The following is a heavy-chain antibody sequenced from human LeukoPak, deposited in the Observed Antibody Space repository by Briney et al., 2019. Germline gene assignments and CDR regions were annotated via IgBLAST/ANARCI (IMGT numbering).Heavy chain of an antibody. J-gene: IGHJ5*02. Sequence: PGGSLRLSCAASGFTFSSYAMSWIRQPAGKGLEWIGRFYTSGSTNYNPSLKSRVSMSVDTSKNQFSLKLSSVTAADTAVYYCAREVVVPASNWFDPWGQGTLVTVSS. CDR3: AREVVVPASNWFDP. CDR2: FYTSGST. CDR1: GFTFSSYA. V-gene: IGHV4-4*07. D-gene: IGHD2-2*01.